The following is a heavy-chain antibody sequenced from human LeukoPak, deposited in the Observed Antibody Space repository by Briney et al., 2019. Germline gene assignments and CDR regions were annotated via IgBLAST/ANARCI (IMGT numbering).Heavy chain of an antibody. CDR2: INPNSGNT. Sequence: ASVKVSCKASGYTFTSYDINWVRQATAQGLEWMGYINPNSGNTGYAQQFQGRVTMTRNTSISTAYMELSSLRSEDTAVYYCARVPRELLGCWGQGTLVTVSS. CDR3: ARVPRELLGC. V-gene: IGHV1-8*01. D-gene: IGHD1-26*01. J-gene: IGHJ4*02. CDR1: GYTFTSYD.